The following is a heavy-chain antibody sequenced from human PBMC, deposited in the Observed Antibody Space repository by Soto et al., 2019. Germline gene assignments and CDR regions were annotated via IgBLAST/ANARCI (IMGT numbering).Heavy chain of an antibody. CDR2: IKQDGSEK. V-gene: IGHV3-7*01. Sequence: EVQLVESGGDLGQPGGSLRLSCAASGFTFSSYWMSWVRQAPGKGLEWVANIKQDGSEKYYVDSVKGRFTISRDNAKNSLYLQMNSLRAEDTSVYYCARSYCSSTSCYMDYYYGMDVWGQGTTVTVSS. CDR1: GFTFSSYW. CDR3: ARSYCSSTSCYMDYYYGMDV. D-gene: IGHD2-2*02. J-gene: IGHJ6*02.